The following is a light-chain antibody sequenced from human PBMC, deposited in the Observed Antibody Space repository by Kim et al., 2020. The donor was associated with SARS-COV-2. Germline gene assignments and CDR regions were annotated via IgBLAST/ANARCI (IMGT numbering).Light chain of an antibody. J-gene: IGKJ4*01. V-gene: IGKV1-6*01. CDR1: HGIRND. Sequence: ASVAARVTITCRASHGIRNDLGWYQQRRGEAPKLLIYTASKLQSGVPSRFSGSGSGTDFTLSINSLQPEDFATYYCLQDHDFPLTFGGGTKVDIK. CDR3: LQDHDFPLT. CDR2: TAS.